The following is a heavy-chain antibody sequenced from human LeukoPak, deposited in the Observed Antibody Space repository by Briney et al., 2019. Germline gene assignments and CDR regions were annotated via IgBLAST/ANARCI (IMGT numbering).Heavy chain of an antibody. Sequence: SETLSLTCTVSGVSISSYYWSWIRQPPGKGLERIGYIYNSESTNYNPSLKSRVTISVDPSKNQFSLNLSSVTAADTAVYYCARESSTSLYAFDIWGQGAMVTVSS. CDR1: GVSISSYY. D-gene: IGHD2-2*01. V-gene: IGHV4-59*01. CDR2: IYNSEST. CDR3: ARESSTSLYAFDI. J-gene: IGHJ3*02.